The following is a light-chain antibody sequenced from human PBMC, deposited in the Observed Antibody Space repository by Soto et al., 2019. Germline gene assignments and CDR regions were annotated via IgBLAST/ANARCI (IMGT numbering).Light chain of an antibody. V-gene: IGLV2-8*01. Sequence: QSALTQPPSASGSPGQSVTISCTGTGGDVGGYTHVSWFQQHPGKAPKLKIYDVSKRPSGVPDRFSGSKSGNTASLTVSGLQAEDEADYYCSSYAGSSTYVFGTGTKVTVL. CDR2: DVS. CDR1: GGDVGGYTH. CDR3: SSYAGSSTYV. J-gene: IGLJ1*01.